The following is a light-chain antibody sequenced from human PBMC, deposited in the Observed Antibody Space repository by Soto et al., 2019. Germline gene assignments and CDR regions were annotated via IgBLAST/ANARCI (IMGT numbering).Light chain of an antibody. CDR3: QHYKNWPPIT. V-gene: IGKV3-11*01. CDR2: HAT. Sequence: EIILTQSPATLSLSPWERATLSCRASQSVDRSLGWYQEKPGQAPRLLVYHATHRATGIPARFSGSGSGTDFTLNIDSVEADDFAVYYCQHYKNWPPITFGQGTRLEIK. J-gene: IGKJ5*01. CDR1: QSVDRS.